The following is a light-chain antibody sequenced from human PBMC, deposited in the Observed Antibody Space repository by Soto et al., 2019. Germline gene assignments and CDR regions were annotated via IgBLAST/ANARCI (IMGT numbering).Light chain of an antibody. V-gene: IGLV2-14*03. CDR1: SSGVGGYNC. Sequence: QSVLTQPASVSGSPGQPITISCTGTSSGVGGYNCVSWYQHHPGKAPKLMIYDDNNRPSGVSNRFSGSKSVNTASLTISGLQTEDEADYYCSSYTTGSTLVFGTGTKVTVL. J-gene: IGLJ1*01. CDR2: DDN. CDR3: SSYTTGSTLV.